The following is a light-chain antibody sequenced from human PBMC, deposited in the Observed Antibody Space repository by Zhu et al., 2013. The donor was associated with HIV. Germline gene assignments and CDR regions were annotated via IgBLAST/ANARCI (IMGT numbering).Light chain of an antibody. J-gene: IGLJ1*01. V-gene: IGLV2-23*02. CDR2: EVS. Sequence: QSALTQPASVSGSPGQSITISCTGTSSDIGGYNYVSWYQQHPGKAPKLMFYEVSNRPSGISNRFSVSKSGNTASLTISGLQAEDETDYYCCSYAGPSTYVFGTGTKVTVL. CDR1: SSDIGGYNY. CDR3: CSYAGPSTYV.